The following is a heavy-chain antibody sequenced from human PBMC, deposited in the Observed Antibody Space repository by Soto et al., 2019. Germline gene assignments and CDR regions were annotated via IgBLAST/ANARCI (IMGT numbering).Heavy chain of an antibody. D-gene: IGHD5-12*01. J-gene: IGHJ3*02. V-gene: IGHV3-53*01. CDR1: GLIVSNNY. CDR3: AREEIVADAFDI. Sequence: EVQLVESGGGLIQPGGSLRLSSAASGLIVSNNYMTWVRQAPGKGLEWVAVVYVDGTANYADSVKGRFSISRDNSKNTVYLQMSTLRVEDTAMYYCAREEIVADAFDIWGQGTMVTISS. CDR2: VYVDGTA.